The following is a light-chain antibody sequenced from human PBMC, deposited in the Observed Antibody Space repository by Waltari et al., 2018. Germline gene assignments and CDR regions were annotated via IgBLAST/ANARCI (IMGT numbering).Light chain of an antibody. CDR3: SMYMGSGVWL. CDR1: SGSVSSTSY. CDR2: NGI. Sequence: QTVVTQEPSLSVSPGGTVTLTCALSSGSVSSTSYPTWYQQTPGQPPRTPVYNGISLSSGVPDRFSGSILGNTAALTITGAQADDESDYYCSMYMGSGVWLFGGGTKLTVL. V-gene: IGLV8-61*01. J-gene: IGLJ3*02.